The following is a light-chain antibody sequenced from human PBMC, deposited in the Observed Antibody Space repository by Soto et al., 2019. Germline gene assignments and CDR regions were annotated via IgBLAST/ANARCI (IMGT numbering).Light chain of an antibody. J-gene: IGKJ5*01. V-gene: IGKV3-11*01. CDR1: QSVGYS. Sequence: EVVLTQSPATLSSSPGERVTLSCTASQSVGYSLAWYQQKPGQAPRLLIYDVSNRAAGIPARFSGSGSGTDFTLTISNPEPEDFAVYYCQQRNNWPSTFGQGTRLEIK. CDR3: QQRNNWPST. CDR2: DVS.